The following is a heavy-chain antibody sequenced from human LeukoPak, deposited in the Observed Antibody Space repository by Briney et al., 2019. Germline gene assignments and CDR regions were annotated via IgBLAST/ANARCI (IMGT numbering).Heavy chain of an antibody. CDR1: GYTLTELS. V-gene: IGHV1-24*01. CDR2: FDPEDGET. CDR3: ATNDLMVRGDLSSY. Sequence: ASVKVSCKVSGYTLTELSMHWVRQAPGKGLEWMGGFDPEDGETIYAQKFQGRVTMTEDTSTDTAYMEMSSLRSEDTAVYYCATNDLMVRGDLSSYWGQGTLVTVSS. J-gene: IGHJ4*02. D-gene: IGHD3-10*01.